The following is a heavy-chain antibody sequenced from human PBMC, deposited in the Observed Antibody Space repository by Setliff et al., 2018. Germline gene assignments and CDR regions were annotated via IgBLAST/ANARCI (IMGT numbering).Heavy chain of an antibody. CDR2: INPSGEST. Sequence: GASVKVSCKASGHTLTTYYMHWVRQAPGQGLEWMGLINPSGESTVYAEKFQGRVSMTRDTSTSTVYMDLESLKSGDTAIYYCARGIIAYASWAPNKHAYYYYMDVWGNGTTVTVSS. V-gene: IGHV1-46*01. J-gene: IGHJ6*03. CDR3: ARGIIAYASWAPNKHAYYYYMDV. CDR1: GHTLTTYY. D-gene: IGHD2-2*01.